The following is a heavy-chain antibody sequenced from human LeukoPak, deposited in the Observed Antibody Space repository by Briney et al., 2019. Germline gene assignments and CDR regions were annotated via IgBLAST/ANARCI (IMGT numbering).Heavy chain of an antibody. Sequence: PGGSLRLSCAASGFTVSSNYMSWVRQAPGKGLEWVSVIYSGGSTYYADSVKGRFTISRDNSKNTLYLQMNSLRVEDTAVYYCAQDYGRDGEGTMFDYWGQGILVTVSS. CDR1: GFTVSSNY. J-gene: IGHJ4*02. CDR3: AQDYGRDGEGTMFDY. CDR2: IYSGGST. D-gene: IGHD3-10*01. V-gene: IGHV3-53*01.